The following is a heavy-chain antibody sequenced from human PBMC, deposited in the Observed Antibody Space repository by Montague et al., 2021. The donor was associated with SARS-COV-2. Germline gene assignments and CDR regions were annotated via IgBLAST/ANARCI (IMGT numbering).Heavy chain of an antibody. V-gene: IGHV4-4*02. CDR1: GDSISTYNW. D-gene: IGHD3-16*01. CDR3: ARRGSGRSDLAY. CDR2: IYHTGST. J-gene: IGHJ4*02. Sequence: SETLSLTCVVSGDSISTYNWWSLVRLPPGKGLEWVGVIYHTGSTKYKPSLKRRGIISVNKSWNLFSLRLSSVTAADTAIYYCARRGSGRSDLAYWGQGTLVTVSS.